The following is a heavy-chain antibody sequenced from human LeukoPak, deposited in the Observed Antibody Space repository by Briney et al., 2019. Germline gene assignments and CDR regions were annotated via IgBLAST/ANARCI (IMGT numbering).Heavy chain of an antibody. Sequence: GGSLRLSCAASGFTFSSYWMSWVRQAPGKGLEWVANIKQDGSEKYYVDSVKGRFTISRGNAKNPLYMQMDSLRAEDTAVYYCARGGGYGSGSYWSYYYYYMDVWGKGTTVTVSS. V-gene: IGHV3-7*01. CDR2: IKQDGSEK. D-gene: IGHD3-10*01. CDR3: ARGGGYGSGSYWSYYYYYMDV. J-gene: IGHJ6*03. CDR1: GFTFSSYW.